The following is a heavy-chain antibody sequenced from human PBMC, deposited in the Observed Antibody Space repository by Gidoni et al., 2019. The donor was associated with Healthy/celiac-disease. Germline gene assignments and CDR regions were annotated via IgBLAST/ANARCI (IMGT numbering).Heavy chain of an antibody. CDR3: ARVVVDTMVRGRGAFDI. CDR2: ISSSSSYI. D-gene: IGHD3-10*01. J-gene: IGHJ3*02. CDR1: GFTFSSYS. Sequence: EVQMVESGGGLVKPGGSLRLSCAASGFTFSSYSMTWVRQAPGKGLEWGSSISSSSSYIYYADSVKGRFTISRDNVKNSLYLQMNSLRAEDTAVYYCARVVVDTMVRGRGAFDIWGQGTMVTVSS. V-gene: IGHV3-21*01.